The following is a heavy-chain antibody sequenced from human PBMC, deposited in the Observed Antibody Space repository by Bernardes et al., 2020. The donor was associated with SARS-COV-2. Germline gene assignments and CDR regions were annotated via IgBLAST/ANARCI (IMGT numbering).Heavy chain of an antibody. CDR2: IKQDGSEK. D-gene: IGHD6-13*01. V-gene: IGHV3-7*01. J-gene: IGHJ4*02. Sequence: GGSLRLSCAASGFTFSSYWMSWVRQAPGKGLEWVANIKQDGSEKYYVDSVKGRFTISRDNAKNSLYLQMNSLRAEDTAVYYCARVGGSSWYATLMYYFDYWGQGTLVTVSS. CDR1: GFTFSSYW. CDR3: ARVGGSSWYATLMYYFDY.